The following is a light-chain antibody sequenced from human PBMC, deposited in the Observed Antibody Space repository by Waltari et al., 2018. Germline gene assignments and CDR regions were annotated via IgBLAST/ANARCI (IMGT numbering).Light chain of an antibody. V-gene: IGKV1-5*03. CDR3: QQCNSYLLT. CDR2: EAS. CDR1: QSIGSS. J-gene: IGKJ4*01. Sequence: DIQMTQSPSTLSASVGDRVTITCRASQSIGSSLAWYQQKPGKALKVVIYEASSLESGVPSRFSGSGSGTEFTLTISSLQPDDFATYYCQQCNSYLLTFGGGTKVEIK.